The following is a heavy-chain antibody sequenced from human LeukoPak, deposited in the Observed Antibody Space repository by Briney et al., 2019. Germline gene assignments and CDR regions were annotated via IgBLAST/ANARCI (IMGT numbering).Heavy chain of an antibody. CDR3: ARELATVTTLVFDY. D-gene: IGHD4-17*01. V-gene: IGHV1-2*02. J-gene: IGHJ4*02. CDR2: INPNSGGT. Sequence: ASVTVSCTASGYTFTGYYMHWVRQAPGQGLEWMGWINPNSGGTNYAQKFQGRVTMTRDMSISTAYMELSRLRSDDTAVYYCARELATVTTLVFDYWGQGTLVTVSS. CDR1: GYTFTGYY.